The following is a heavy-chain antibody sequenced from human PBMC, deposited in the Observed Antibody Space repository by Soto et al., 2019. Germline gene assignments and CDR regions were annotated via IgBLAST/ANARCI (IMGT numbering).Heavy chain of an antibody. J-gene: IGHJ6*02. V-gene: IGHV1-69*13. CDR3: ARDIVVVPAAINYYYGMDV. CDR2: IIPIFGTA. D-gene: IGHD2-2*01. CDR1: GGTFSSDA. Sequence: SVKVSCKASGGTFSSDAISWVRQAPGQGLEWMGGIIPIFGTANYAQKFQGRVTITADESTSTAYMELSSLRSEDTAVYYCARDIVVVPAAINYYYGMDVWGQGTTVTSP.